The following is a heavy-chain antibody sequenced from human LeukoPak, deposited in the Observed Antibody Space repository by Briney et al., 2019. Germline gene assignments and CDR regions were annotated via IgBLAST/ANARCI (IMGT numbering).Heavy chain of an antibody. CDR2: ISSSSSYI. D-gene: IGHD6-13*01. V-gene: IGHV3-21*01. J-gene: IGHJ1*01. CDR1: GFTFSSYS. Sequence: PGGSLKLSCAASGFTFSSYSMNWVRQAPGKGLEWVSSISSSSSYIYYADSVKGRFTISRDNAKNSLYLQMNSLRAEDTAVYYCARGVSSSWLGRPPSEYFQHWGQGTLVTVSS. CDR3: ARGVSSSWLGRPPSEYFQH.